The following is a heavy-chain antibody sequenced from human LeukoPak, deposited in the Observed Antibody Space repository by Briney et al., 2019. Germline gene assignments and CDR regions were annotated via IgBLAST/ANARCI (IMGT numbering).Heavy chain of an antibody. V-gene: IGHV1-69*05. J-gene: IGHJ4*02. CDR1: GGTFSSYA. Sequence: SVKVSCKASGGTFSSYAISWVRQAPGQGLEWMGRIIPIFGTANYAQNFQGRVTITTDESTSTAYMELSSLRSEDTAVYYCARGWPEYSSSYFDYWGQGTLVTVSS. CDR2: IIPIFGTA. CDR3: ARGWPEYSSSYFDY. D-gene: IGHD6-6*01.